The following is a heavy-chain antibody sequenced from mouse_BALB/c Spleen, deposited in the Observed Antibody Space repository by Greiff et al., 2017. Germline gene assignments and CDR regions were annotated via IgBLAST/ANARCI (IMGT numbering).Heavy chain of an antibody. J-gene: IGHJ2*01. D-gene: IGHD1-1*01. CDR1: GFSLTGYG. V-gene: IGHV2-6-7*01. CDR2: IWGDGST. Sequence: VKLVESGPGLVAPSQSLSITCTVSGFSLTGYGVNWVRQPPGKGLEWLGMIWGDGSTDYNSALKSRLSISKDNSKSQVFLKMNSLQTDDTARYYCARNYGSSRIYFDYWGQGTTLTVSS. CDR3: ARNYGSSRIYFDY.